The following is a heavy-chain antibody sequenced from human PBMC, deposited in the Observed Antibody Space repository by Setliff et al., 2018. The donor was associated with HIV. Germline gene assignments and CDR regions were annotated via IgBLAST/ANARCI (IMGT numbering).Heavy chain of an antibody. V-gene: IGHV4-34*01. CDR1: GGSFSGYY. CDR3: ARGSHGTSWTDY. Sequence: SETLSLTCAVYGGSFSGYYWTWIRQPPGKGLEWIGEINHSGSTNYNPSLKSRVTISVDTSTNQVSLQVNSVTAVDTAVYYCARGSHGTSWTDYWGQGTLVTVSS. J-gene: IGHJ4*02. CDR2: INHSGST. D-gene: IGHD6-13*01.